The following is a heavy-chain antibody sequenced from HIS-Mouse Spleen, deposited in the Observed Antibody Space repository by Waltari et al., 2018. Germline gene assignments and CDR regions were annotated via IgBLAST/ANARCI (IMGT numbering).Heavy chain of an antibody. CDR3: AREIPYSSSWYDWYFDL. Sequence: QLQLQESGPGLVKPSETLSLTCTVPGGSISSSSYYWGWIRQPPGKGLAWIVSIYYSGSTYYNPSLKSRVTISVDTSKNQFSLKLSSVTAADTAVYYCAREIPYSSSWYDWYFDLWGRGTLVTVSS. D-gene: IGHD6-13*01. J-gene: IGHJ2*01. V-gene: IGHV4-39*07. CDR1: GGSISSSSYY. CDR2: IYYSGST.